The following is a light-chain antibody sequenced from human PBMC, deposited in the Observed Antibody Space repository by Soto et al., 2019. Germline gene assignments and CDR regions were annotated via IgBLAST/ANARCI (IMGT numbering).Light chain of an antibody. J-gene: IGKJ5*01. CDR3: QHYNNDRPT. Sequence: DIQMTQSPSSLSASVGDRVSITCRASQAISNAVAWYQWSPRRGTKLLIYAASSLQSGVSSRFSGSGSGTDFTLTISSLQPEDFATYYCQHYNNDRPTFAQGTRLEIK. CDR1: QAISNA. V-gene: IGKV1-27*01. CDR2: AAS.